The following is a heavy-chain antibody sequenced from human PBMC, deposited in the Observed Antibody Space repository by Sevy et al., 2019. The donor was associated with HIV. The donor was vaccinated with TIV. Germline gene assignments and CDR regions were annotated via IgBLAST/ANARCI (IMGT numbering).Heavy chain of an antibody. CDR2: IKEDDTVK. V-gene: IGHV3-7*04. Sequence: GGSLRLSCAASGFSLETYWMNWVRQAPGKPLEWVANIKEDDTVKYYVDSVKGRLTIFRDNVRNLVYLVMNNLRVEDTALYYCVRAIQSEGSFWGQGTLVTVSS. CDR3: VRAIQSEGSF. J-gene: IGHJ4*02. CDR1: GFSLETYW. D-gene: IGHD2-2*02.